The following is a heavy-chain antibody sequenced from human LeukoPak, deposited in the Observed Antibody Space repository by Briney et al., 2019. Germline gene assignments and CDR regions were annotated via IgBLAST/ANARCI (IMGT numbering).Heavy chain of an antibody. CDR2: INTNTGNP. J-gene: IGHJ6*02. CDR3: ARDSFSFTIFGYYYYYYYGMDV. D-gene: IGHD3-3*01. V-gene: IGHV7-4-1*02. Sequence: GASVKVSCKASGYTFTSYAMNWVRQAPGQGPEWMGWINTNTGNPTYAQGFTGRFVFSLDTSVSTAYLQISSLKAEDTAVYYCARDSFSFTIFGYYYYYYYGMDVWGQGTTVTVSS. CDR1: GYTFTSYA.